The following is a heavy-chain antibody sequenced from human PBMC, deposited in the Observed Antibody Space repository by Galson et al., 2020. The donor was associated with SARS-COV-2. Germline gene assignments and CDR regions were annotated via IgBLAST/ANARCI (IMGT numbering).Heavy chain of an antibody. CDR2: ISYDGTKR. V-gene: IGHV3-30*04. Sequence: GGSLRLSCSASGFTFSSSAMPWVRQAPGKGLEWVAIISYDGTKRYNLDSVKGRFTISRDNSKNTLYLQMDSLTTEDTAVYYCARETDDYTSIWYDSWGQGTLVTVSS. CDR3: ARETDDYTSIWYDS. CDR1: GFTFSSSA. J-gene: IGHJ5*01. D-gene: IGHD3-3*01.